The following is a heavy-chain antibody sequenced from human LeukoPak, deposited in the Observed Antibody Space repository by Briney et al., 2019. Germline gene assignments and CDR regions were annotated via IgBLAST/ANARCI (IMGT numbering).Heavy chain of an antibody. V-gene: IGHV3-30*18. D-gene: IGHD3-22*01. J-gene: IGHJ6*02. CDR2: ISYDGSNK. Sequence: LSLTCTVSGGSISGSSYYWGWIRQAPGKGLEWVAVISYDGSNKYYADSVKGRFTISRDNSKNTLYLQMNSLRAEDTAVYYCAKDIYDSSGFPYYYYGMDVWGQGTTVTVSS. CDR1: GGSISGSSYY. CDR3: AKDIYDSSGFPYYYYGMDV.